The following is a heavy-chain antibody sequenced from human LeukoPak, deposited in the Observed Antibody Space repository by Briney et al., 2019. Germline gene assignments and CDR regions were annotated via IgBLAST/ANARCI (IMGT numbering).Heavy chain of an antibody. J-gene: IGHJ5*02. CDR3: ARGKMGITMVRGVIRDTSWFDP. V-gene: IGHV4-4*07. Sequence: SETLSLTCTVSGGSISSYYWSWIRQPAGKGLEWIGRIYTSGSTNYNPSLKSRVTMSVDTSKNQFSLKLSSVTAADTAVYYCARGKMGITMVRGVIRDTSWFDPWGQGTLVTVSS. D-gene: IGHD3-10*01. CDR1: GGSISSYY. CDR2: IYTSGST.